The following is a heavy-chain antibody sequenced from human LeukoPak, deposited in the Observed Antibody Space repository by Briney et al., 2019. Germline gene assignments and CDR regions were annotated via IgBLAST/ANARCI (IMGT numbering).Heavy chain of an antibody. J-gene: IGHJ4*02. CDR3: AREVRFYYGSGSQFYFDY. V-gene: IGHV3-23*01. CDR1: GFTFSTFA. D-gene: IGHD3-10*01. CDR2: IFPSGGEI. Sequence: GGSLRLSCAASGFTFSTFAMIWVRQPPGKGLEWVSSIFPSGGEIHYADSVKGRFTISRDNSKNTLYLQMNSLRAEDTAVYYCAREVRFYYGSGSQFYFDYWGQGTLVTVSS.